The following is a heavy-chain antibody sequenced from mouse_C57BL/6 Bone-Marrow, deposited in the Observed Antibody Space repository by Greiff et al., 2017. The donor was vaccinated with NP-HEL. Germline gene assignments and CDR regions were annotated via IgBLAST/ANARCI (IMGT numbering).Heavy chain of an antibody. D-gene: IGHD2-4*01. J-gene: IGHJ2*01. V-gene: IGHV1-55*01. CDR3: AREGAIYDYDFDY. CDR2: IYPGSGST. CDR1: GYTFTSYW. Sequence: VQLQQPGAELVKPGASVKMSCKASGYTFTSYWITWVKQRPGQGLEWIGDIYPGSGSTNYNEKFKSKATLTVDTSSSTAYMQLSSLTSEDSAVYYCAREGAIYDYDFDYWGQGTTLTVSS.